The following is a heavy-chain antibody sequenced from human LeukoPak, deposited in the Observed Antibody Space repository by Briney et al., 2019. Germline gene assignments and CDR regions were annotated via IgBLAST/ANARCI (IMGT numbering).Heavy chain of an antibody. Sequence: SVKVSCKASGGTFSSYAISWVRQAPGQGLEWMGRIIPIPGIANYAQKFQGRVTITADKSTSTAYMELSSLRSEDTAVYYCASTTGTTFYYFDYWGQGTLVTVSS. CDR1: GGTFSSYA. CDR3: ASTTGTTFYYFDY. V-gene: IGHV1-69*04. CDR2: IIPIPGIA. D-gene: IGHD1-1*01. J-gene: IGHJ4*02.